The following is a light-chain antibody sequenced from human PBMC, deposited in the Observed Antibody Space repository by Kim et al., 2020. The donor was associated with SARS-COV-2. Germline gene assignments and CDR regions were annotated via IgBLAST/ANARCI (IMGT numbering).Light chain of an antibody. Sequence: SASVGDRVSITCRASQDISTYLAWYRQKPGEAPTLLLYAAATLEDGVPSRFSGSGSGTDFTLAISSRQPEDVETYYCQQLNSYLTFGQGTRLEIK. J-gene: IGKJ5*01. V-gene: IGKV1-9*01. CDR1: QDISTY. CDR2: AAA. CDR3: QQLNSYLT.